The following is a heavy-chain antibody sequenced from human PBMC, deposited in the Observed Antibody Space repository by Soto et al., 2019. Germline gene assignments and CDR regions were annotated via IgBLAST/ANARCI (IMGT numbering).Heavy chain of an antibody. V-gene: IGHV3-30*03. Sequence: GGSLRLSCAASGFTFSNYGMQWFRQAPGKGLEWVAVVSHDGRTVFYADSVKGRFIISRDNTKNSLYLQMNSLRAEDTALYYCARDPGYSYGYNWGQGTLVTVSS. J-gene: IGHJ4*02. D-gene: IGHD5-18*01. CDR2: VSHDGRTV. CDR1: GFTFSNYG. CDR3: ARDPGYSYGYN.